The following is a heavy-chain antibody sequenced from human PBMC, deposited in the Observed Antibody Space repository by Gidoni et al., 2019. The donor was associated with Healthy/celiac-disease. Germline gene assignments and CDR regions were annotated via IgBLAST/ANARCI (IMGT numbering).Heavy chain of an antibody. CDR3: ARAEGYCTNGVCLNDY. J-gene: IGHJ4*02. D-gene: IGHD2-8*01. Sequence: EVQLVESGGGLVKPGGSLRLSCAASGFPLSSYSMNWVRQAPGKGLEWVSSISSSSSYIYYADSVKGRFTISRDNAKNSLYLQMNSLRAEDTAVYYCARAEGYCTNGVCLNDYWGQGTLVTVSS. CDR1: GFPLSSYS. CDR2: ISSSSSYI. V-gene: IGHV3-21*01.